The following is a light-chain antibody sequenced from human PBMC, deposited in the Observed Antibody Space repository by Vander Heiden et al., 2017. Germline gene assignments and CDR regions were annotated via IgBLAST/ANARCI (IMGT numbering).Light chain of an antibody. CDR1: SASVSTSYY. V-gene: IGLV8-61*01. CDR3: VLYMGSGIWV. CDR2: STN. J-gene: IGLJ3*02. Sequence: QTVVTQEPSFSVSPGGTVTLTCALNSASVSTSYYPSWYQQTPGQPPRTLIYSTNTRSSGVPDRFSDSILGNKAALTITGAQADDESDYYCVLYMGSGIWVFGGGTTLTVL.